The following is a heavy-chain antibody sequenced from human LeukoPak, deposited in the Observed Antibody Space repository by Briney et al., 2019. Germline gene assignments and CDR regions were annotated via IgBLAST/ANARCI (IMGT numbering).Heavy chain of an antibody. CDR1: GFTFDDYA. V-gene: IGHV3-20*04. CDR2: INWHGDST. J-gene: IGHJ6*03. Sequence: GGSLRLSCAASGFTFDDYAMGWVRQAPGKGLEWVSGINWHGDSTAYADSVKGRFTISRDNAKNSLYLQMNSLRAEDTALYYCARKGPHYYYYILDVWGKGTTVTVSS. CDR3: ARKGPHYYYYILDV.